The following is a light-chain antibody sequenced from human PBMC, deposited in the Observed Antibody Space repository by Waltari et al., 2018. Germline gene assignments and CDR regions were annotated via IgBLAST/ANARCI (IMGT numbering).Light chain of an antibody. J-gene: IGLJ3*02. CDR1: GEYSAYA. CDR3: QTWGTGFQV. V-gene: IGLV4-69*01. Sequence: LVLTQSPSASVSLGASVTLTCSLPGEYSAYAIAWHQHLPQKGPRYLMTVNSDGSHKKGDGISDRFSGSSSDLDRYLIISRLQSDDEAEYFCQTWGTGFQVFGTGTKLTVL. CDR2: VNSDGSH.